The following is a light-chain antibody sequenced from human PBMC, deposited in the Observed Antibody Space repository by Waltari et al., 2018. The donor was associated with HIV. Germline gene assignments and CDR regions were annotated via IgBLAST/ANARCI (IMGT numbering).Light chain of an antibody. Sequence: EIVMTQSPVTLSVSPGERVTLSCRASQSVSNNLAWYQHKPGQAPRLLIYAASTRVTTVPARFSGSGSGTEFTLTISSLQSEDSAVYYCQQYNNWPPITFGQGTRLEIK. CDR3: QQYNNWPPIT. CDR2: AAS. CDR1: QSVSNN. V-gene: IGKV3-15*01. J-gene: IGKJ5*01.